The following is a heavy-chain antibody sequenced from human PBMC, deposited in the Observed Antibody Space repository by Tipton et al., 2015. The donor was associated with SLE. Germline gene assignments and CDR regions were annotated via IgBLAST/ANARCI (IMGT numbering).Heavy chain of an antibody. V-gene: IGHV3-30*18. J-gene: IGHJ4*02. Sequence: SLRLSCAASGFTFSSYGMHWVRQAPGKGLEWLALISYDDINTYYADSVKGRFTISRDNSKNTLYLQMNSLRADDTAVYYCAKEAGGELLWFADWGQGTLVTVSS. CDR3: AKEAGGELLWFAD. CDR2: ISYDDINT. D-gene: IGHD3-10*01. CDR1: GFTFSSYG.